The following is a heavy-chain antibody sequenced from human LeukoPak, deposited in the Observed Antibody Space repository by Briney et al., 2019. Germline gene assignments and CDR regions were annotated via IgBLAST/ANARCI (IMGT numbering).Heavy chain of an antibody. J-gene: IGHJ5*02. Sequence: GGSLRLPCAASGFTFSSYARTWARQAPGQGRDRVSVISASSATPSYAEALKRPFNLSRDNSKSTLYLKTNTLRAEDTAIYHCVKDRGGNHSWSWGQGTLVTVSS. CDR3: VKDRGGNHSWS. CDR2: ISASSATP. CDR1: GFTFSSYA. V-gene: IGHV3-23*01. D-gene: IGHD5-24*01.